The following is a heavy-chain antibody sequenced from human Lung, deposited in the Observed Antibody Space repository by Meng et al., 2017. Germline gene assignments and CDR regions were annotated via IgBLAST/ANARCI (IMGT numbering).Heavy chain of an antibody. V-gene: IGHV4-34*01. CDR2: INHSGST. J-gene: IGHJ4*02. CDR1: GGAFSDYY. CDR3: ARGPTTMAHDFDY. Sequence: QLRQWGGGFLKPSATLSLTCVVSGGAFSDYYWSWIRQPPGKGLEWIGEINHSGSTNYNPSLESRATISVDTSQNNLSLKLSSVTAADSAVYYCARGPTTMAHDFDYWGQGTLVTVSS. D-gene: IGHD4-11*01.